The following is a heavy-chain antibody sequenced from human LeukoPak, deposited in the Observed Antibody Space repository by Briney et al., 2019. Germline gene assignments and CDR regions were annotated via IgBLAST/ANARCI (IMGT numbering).Heavy chain of an antibody. CDR1: GYTLTELS. V-gene: IGHV1-24*01. CDR2: FDPEDGET. Sequence: ASVKVSCKVSGYTLTELSMHWVRQAPGKGLEWMGGFDPEDGETIYAQKFQGRVTMTEGTSTDTAYMELSSLRSEDTAVYYCATSPTGIVVVPAASGWFDPWGQGTLVTVSS. CDR3: ATSPTGIVVVPAASGWFDP. D-gene: IGHD2-2*01. J-gene: IGHJ5*02.